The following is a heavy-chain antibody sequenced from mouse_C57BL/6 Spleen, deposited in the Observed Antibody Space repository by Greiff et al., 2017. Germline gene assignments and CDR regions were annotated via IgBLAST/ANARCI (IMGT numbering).Heavy chain of an antibody. CDR2: IRNKANNHAT. CDR1: GFTFSDAW. D-gene: IGHD1-1*01. Sequence: EVKLVESGGGLVQPGGSMKLSCAASGFTFSDAWMDWVRQSPEKGLEWVAEIRNKANNHATYYAESVKGRFTISRDDSKSSVYLQMNSLRAEDAYICYCSSSCEDWMDYWGQGTSVTVSS. CDR3: SSSCEDWMDY. V-gene: IGHV6-6*01. J-gene: IGHJ4*01.